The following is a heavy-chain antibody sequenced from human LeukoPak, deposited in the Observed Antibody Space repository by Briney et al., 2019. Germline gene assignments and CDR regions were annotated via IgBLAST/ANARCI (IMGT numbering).Heavy chain of an antibody. Sequence: SETLSLTCTVSGGSISDYFWSWIRQHPGKGLEWIGYIYYSGSTYYNPSLKSRVTISVDTSKNQFSLKLSSVTAADTAVYYCARQAAYSGFDPWGQGTLVTVSS. J-gene: IGHJ5*02. CDR2: IYYSGST. CDR1: GGSISDYF. CDR3: ARQAAYSGFDP. D-gene: IGHD2-21*01. V-gene: IGHV4-31*03.